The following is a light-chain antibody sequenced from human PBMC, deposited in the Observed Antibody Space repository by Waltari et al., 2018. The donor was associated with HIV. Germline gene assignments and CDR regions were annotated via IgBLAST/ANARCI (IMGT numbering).Light chain of an antibody. Sequence: LLPQSPAILSLSPGETATLSCRASQSVGNDLAWDQPRPGQAPKFLIYDASRRAAGVPARFSGSGSETDFTLTISTVEPEDSAVYYCQQRTNWPPLTFGGGTKVEIK. V-gene: IGKV3-11*01. CDR1: QSVGND. CDR3: QQRTNWPPLT. J-gene: IGKJ4*01. CDR2: DAS.